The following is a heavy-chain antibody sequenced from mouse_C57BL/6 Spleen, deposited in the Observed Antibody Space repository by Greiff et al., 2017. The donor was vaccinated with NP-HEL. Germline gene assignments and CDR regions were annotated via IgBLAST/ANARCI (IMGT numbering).Heavy chain of an antibody. CDR2: IYPGDGDT. D-gene: IGHD1-1*01. CDR1: GYAFSSYW. Sequence: QVQLKQSGAELVKPGASVKISCKASGYAFSSYWMNWVKQRPGKGLEWIGQIYPGDGDTNYNGKFKGKATLTADKSSSTAYMQLSSLTSEDSAVYFCARSFTTGNAMDYWGQGTSVTVSS. CDR3: ARSFTTGNAMDY. V-gene: IGHV1-80*01. J-gene: IGHJ4*01.